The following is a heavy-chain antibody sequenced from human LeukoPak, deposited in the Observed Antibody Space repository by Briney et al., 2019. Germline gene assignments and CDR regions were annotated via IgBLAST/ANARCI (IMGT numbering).Heavy chain of an antibody. CDR1: GYTFTGYY. J-gene: IGHJ6*03. CDR3: ARLGYCSSTSCYNVVGYYYYYMDV. D-gene: IGHD2-2*02. CDR2: INPNSGGT. Sequence: ASVKVSCKASGYTFTGYYMHWVRQAPGQGLEWMGWINPNSGGTNYAQKFQGRVTMTRDTSISTAYMELSRLRSDDTAVYYCARLGYCSSTSCYNVVGYYYYYMDVWGKGTTVTVSS. V-gene: IGHV1-2*02.